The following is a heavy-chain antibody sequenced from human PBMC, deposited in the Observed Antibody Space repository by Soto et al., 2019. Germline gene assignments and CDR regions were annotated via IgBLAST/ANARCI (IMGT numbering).Heavy chain of an antibody. D-gene: IGHD4-17*01. CDR3: ARSRPTDLGSGDYVDYSSYAMDV. Sequence: PGGSLRLSCAASGFTVSSNYMSWVRQAPGKGLEWVSVIYSGGSTYYADSVKGRFTISRDNSKNTLYLQMNSLRAEDTAVYYCARSRPTDLGSGDYVDYSSYAMDVCGQGTRVTV. CDR2: IYSGGST. J-gene: IGHJ6*02. CDR1: GFTVSSNY. V-gene: IGHV3-53*01.